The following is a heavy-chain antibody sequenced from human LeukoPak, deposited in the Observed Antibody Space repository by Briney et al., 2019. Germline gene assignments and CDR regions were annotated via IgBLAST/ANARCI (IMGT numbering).Heavy chain of an antibody. CDR2: ILSSGST. Sequence: SETLSPTCSVSGASTGNYFCTWIRQSAEKGLECIGRILSSGSTYYNPSLRGRVSMSLDTSTNEFSLRLSSVTAADTAVYYCARDPAGHGRYFDYWGQGVLVTVSS. D-gene: IGHD1-14*01. J-gene: IGHJ4*02. CDR3: ARDPAGHGRYFDY. CDR1: GASTGNYF. V-gene: IGHV4-4*07.